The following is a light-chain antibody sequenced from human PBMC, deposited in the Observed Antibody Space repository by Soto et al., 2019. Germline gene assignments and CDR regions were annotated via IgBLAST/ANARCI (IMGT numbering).Light chain of an antibody. CDR2: KAS. CDR1: QSVSSW. CDR3: QQYNSYYT. J-gene: IGKJ2*01. V-gene: IGKV1-5*03. Sequence: DIQMTQSPSTLSASVGDRVTITCRASQSVSSWVAWDQQKPGKAPKLLIYKASNLEMGVPSRFSGSGSGTEFTLTISSLQPDDFATYSCQQYNSYYTFGQGTKLES.